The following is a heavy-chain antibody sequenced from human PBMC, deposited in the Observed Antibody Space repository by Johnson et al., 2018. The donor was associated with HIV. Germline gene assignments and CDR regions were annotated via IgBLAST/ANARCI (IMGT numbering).Heavy chain of an antibody. J-gene: IGHJ3*02. CDR3: ASVQGGGITGTTGDAFDI. D-gene: IGHD1-7*01. CDR2: ISSSGSTI. Sequence: VQLVESGGGVVQPGRSLRLSCAASGFTFSSYAMHWVRQAPGKGLEWVSYISSSGSTIYYADSVKGRFTISRDNAKNSLYLQMNSLRAEDTAVYYCASVQGGGITGTTGDAFDIWGQGTMVTVSS. CDR1: GFTFSSYA. V-gene: IGHV3-48*04.